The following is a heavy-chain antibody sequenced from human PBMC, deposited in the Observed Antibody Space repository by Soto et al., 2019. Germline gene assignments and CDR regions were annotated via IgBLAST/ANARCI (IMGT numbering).Heavy chain of an antibody. D-gene: IGHD2-2*01. V-gene: IGHV5-10-1*01. CDR1: GYSFTAYW. CDR2: IDPSDSYV. CDR3: TRRASSSFYHFDF. J-gene: IGHJ4*02. Sequence: GESLKISCQASGYSFTAYWITWVRQMPGKGLEWMATIDPSDSYVDYSPSFRGHVTFSVDRSITTVYLQWNSLKASDSAMYFCTRRASSSFYHFDFWGQGALITVSS.